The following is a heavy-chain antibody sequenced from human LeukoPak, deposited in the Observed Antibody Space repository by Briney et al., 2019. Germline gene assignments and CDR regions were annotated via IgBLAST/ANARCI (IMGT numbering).Heavy chain of an antibody. CDR1: GYTFTSYG. CDR2: ISAYNGNT. Sequence: ASVKVSCKASGYTFTSYGISWVRQAPGQGLEWMGWISAYNGNTNYAQKLQGRVTMTTDTSTSTAYMELSSLRSEDTAVYYCARDRTYYYGSGNYAQDAFDIWGQGTMVTVSS. CDR3: ARDRTYYYGSGNYAQDAFDI. J-gene: IGHJ3*02. V-gene: IGHV1-18*01. D-gene: IGHD3-10*01.